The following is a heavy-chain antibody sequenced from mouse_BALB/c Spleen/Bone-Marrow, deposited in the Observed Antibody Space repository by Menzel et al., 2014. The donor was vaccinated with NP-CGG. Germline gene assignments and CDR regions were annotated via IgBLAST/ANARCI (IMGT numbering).Heavy chain of an antibody. CDR2: ILPGSGSF. J-gene: IGHJ4*01. CDR3: ARRHYGNYYYAMDY. CDR1: GYTFSSYW. D-gene: IGHD2-1*01. V-gene: IGHV1-9*01. Sequence: VQLQQSGAELMKPGASVKISCKATGYTFSSYWLEWVIQRPGHGLEWIGEILPGSGSFNYNEKFKGKATFTADTSSNIAYMQLSSLTSEDSAVYYCARRHYGNYYYAMDYWGQGTSVTVSS.